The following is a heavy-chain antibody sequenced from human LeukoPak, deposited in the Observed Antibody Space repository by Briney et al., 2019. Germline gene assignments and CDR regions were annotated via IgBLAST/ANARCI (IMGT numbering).Heavy chain of an antibody. J-gene: IGHJ4*02. D-gene: IGHD5-12*01. V-gene: IGHV3-30*18. Sequence: GGSLRLSCTASGFTFSDYAIHWVRQTPDKGLAWVAVISYDGTNKKYADSVKGRCTISRDNSKNTLYLQMNSLRAEDTAVYYCAKAFAYSAYDARGDYWGQGTLVTVSS. CDR3: AKAFAYSAYDARGDY. CDR1: GFTFSDYA. CDR2: ISYDGTNK.